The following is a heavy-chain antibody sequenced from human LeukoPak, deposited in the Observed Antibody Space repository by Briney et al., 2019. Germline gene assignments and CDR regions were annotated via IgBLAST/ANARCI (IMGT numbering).Heavy chain of an antibody. CDR3: ARSGSYYVHRPNAFDI. CDR1: GYTFTIYG. D-gene: IGHD1-26*01. CDR2: ISAYNGNT. J-gene: IGHJ3*02. V-gene: IGHV1-18*01. Sequence: ASVKVACKASGYTFTIYGISWVRQAPGQGLEWMGWISAYNGNTYYAQKLQGRVTMTTDTSTSTAYMELRSLRSDDTAVYYCARSGSYYVHRPNAFDIWGQGTMVTVSS.